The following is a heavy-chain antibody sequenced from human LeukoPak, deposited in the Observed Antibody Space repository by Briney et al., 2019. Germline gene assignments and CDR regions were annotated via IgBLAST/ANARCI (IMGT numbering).Heavy chain of an antibody. D-gene: IGHD3-10*01. CDR2: INHSGST. CDR3: ASYYGSGSYLTRFDY. J-gene: IGHJ4*02. Sequence: SETLSLTCAVYGGSFSGYYWSWIRQPPGKGLEWIGEINHSGSTNYNPSLKSRVTISVDTSKNQFSLKLSSMTAADTAVYYCASYYGSGSYLTRFDYWGQGTLVTVSS. CDR1: GGSFSGYY. V-gene: IGHV4-34*01.